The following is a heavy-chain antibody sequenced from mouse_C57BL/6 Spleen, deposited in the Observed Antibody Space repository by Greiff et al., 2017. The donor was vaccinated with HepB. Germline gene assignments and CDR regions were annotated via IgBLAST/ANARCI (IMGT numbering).Heavy chain of an antibody. CDR1: GYAFSSSW. CDR3: ARTGGYGEGAMDY. Sequence: QVQLQQSGPELVKPGASVKISCKASGYAFSSSWMNWVKQRPGKGLEWIGRIYPGDGDTNYNGKFKGKATLTADKSSSTAYMQLSSLTSEDSAVYFCARTGGYGEGAMDYWGQGTSVTVSS. J-gene: IGHJ4*01. V-gene: IGHV1-82*01. CDR2: IYPGDGDT. D-gene: IGHD2-14*01.